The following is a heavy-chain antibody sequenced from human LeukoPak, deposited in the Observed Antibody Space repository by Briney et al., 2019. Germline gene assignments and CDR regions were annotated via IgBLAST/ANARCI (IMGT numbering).Heavy chain of an antibody. CDR2: IASDGST. CDR1: GFTFSSYW. V-gene: IGHV3-74*01. D-gene: IGHD1-26*01. Sequence: GWSLTLSCAASGFTFSSYWMHWVRQAPGKGLVWVSRIASDGSTVYADSVKGRFTISRDNAKDTVYLQMNSLRVEDTAVYYCIGSGGWPGYWGQGTLVTVSS. J-gene: IGHJ4*02. CDR3: IGSGGWPGY.